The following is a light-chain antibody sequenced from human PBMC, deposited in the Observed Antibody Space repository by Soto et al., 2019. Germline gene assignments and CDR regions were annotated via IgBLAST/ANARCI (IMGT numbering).Light chain of an antibody. V-gene: IGLV2-14*01. CDR3: ASYAASGKYV. CDR2: GVS. J-gene: IGLJ1*01. Sequence: QSALTQPASVSGSPGQSITISCTGTSSDVGGYDYVSWYQQHPGKAPKLVLYGVSYRPSGISARFSGSKSGNTASLTVSGLQAEDEADYYCASYAASGKYVFGTGTKLTVL. CDR1: SSDVGGYDY.